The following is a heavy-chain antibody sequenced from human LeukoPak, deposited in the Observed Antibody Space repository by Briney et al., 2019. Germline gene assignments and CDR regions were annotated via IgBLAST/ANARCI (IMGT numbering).Heavy chain of an antibody. CDR3: AKGSTMVRGYYFDY. Sequence: GGSLRLSCAASGFTFNNYVMHWVRQAPGKGLEWVSNISGGGDGTSYADSVKGRFTISRDNSKNTLYLQMNSLRAEDTAVYYCAKGSTMVRGYYFDYWGQGTLVTVSS. D-gene: IGHD3-10*01. V-gene: IGHV3-23*01. J-gene: IGHJ4*02. CDR2: ISGGGDGT. CDR1: GFTFNNYV.